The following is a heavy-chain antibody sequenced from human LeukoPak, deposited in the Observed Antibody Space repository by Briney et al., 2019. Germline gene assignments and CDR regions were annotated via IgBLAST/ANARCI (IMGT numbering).Heavy chain of an antibody. CDR2: IYHSGST. V-gene: IGHV4-4*02. D-gene: IGHD5-12*01. J-gene: IGHJ4*02. CDR3: ARSGGYGDYPDY. Sequence: SETLSLTCAVSGGSISSSNWWSWVRQPPGKGLEWIGEIYHSGSTNYNPSLKSRVTISVDKSKNQFSPKLSSVTAADTAVYYCARSGGYGDYPDYWGQGTLVTVSS. CDR1: GGSISSSNW.